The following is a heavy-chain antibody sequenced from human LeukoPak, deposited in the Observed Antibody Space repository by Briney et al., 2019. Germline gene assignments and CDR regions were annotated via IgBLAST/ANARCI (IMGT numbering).Heavy chain of an antibody. CDR1: GGSISSSGYY. Sequence: SETLSLTCTVSGGSISSSGYYWGWIRQPPGKGLEWIGSISSGGSTHYIPSLKSRVTISVDTSKNQFSLKLSSVTAADTAVYYCARGTIDYDSSGYYSDAFDIWGQGTMVTVSS. V-gene: IGHV4-39*07. D-gene: IGHD3-22*01. CDR3: ARGTIDYDSSGYYSDAFDI. CDR2: ISSGGST. J-gene: IGHJ3*02.